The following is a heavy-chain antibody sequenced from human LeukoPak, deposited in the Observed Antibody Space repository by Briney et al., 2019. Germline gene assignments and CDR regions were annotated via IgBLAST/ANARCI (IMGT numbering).Heavy chain of an antibody. CDR1: GFTFSNAW. CDR3: TTELDGDYEFGTFDY. D-gene: IGHD4-17*01. V-gene: IGHV3-15*01. CDR2: IKSKTDGGTT. Sequence: GGSLRLSCAASGFTFSNAWMSWVRQAPGKGLEWVGRIKSKTDGGTTDYAAPVKGRFTISRDDSKNTLYLQMNSLKTEDTAAYYCTTELDGDYEFGTFDYWGQGTLVTVSS. J-gene: IGHJ4*02.